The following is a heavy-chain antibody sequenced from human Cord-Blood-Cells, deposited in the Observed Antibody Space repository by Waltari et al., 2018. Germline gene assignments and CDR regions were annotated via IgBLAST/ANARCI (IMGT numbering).Heavy chain of an antibody. CDR1: GYSLTSYR. J-gene: IGHJ4*02. D-gene: IGHD6-13*01. V-gene: IGHV5-51*07. Sequence: EVQLVKSGAEVKKPGGSPRLACRGSGYSLTSYRTGWVHQMPGKGLGWMGTIYPGDSDTRYSPSFQGQVTISADKSISTAYLQWSSLKASDTAMYYCARHSIAAAGTDYWGQGTLVTVSS. CDR3: ARHSIAAAGTDY. CDR2: IYPGDSDT.